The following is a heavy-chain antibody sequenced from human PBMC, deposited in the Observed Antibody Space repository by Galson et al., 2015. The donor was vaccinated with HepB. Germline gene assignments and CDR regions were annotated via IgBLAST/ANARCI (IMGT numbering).Heavy chain of an antibody. CDR2: ISYSGST. CDR1: GGSISSSY. Sequence: LSLTCTVSGGSISSSYWSWIRRPPGKGLEWIGYISYSGSTNYNPSLKSRVTISVDTSTNQFSLKLSSVTAADTAVYYCARGLTKSYSGSSRTRFDYWGQVTLVTVSS. J-gene: IGHJ4*02. D-gene: IGHD1-26*01. CDR3: ARGLTKSYSGSSRTRFDY. V-gene: IGHV4-59*01.